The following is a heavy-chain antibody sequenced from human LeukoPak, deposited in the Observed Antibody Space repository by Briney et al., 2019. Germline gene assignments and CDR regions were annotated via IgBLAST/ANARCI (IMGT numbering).Heavy chain of an antibody. CDR1: GFTFSSYA. J-gene: IGHJ6*03. V-gene: IGHV3-23*01. Sequence: GGSLRLSCAASGFTFSSYAMSWVRQAPGKGLEWVSAISGSGGSTYYADSVKGRFTISRDNSKNTLYLQMNSLRAEDTAVYYCARANGDFTHYYYMDVWGKGTTVTVSS. CDR2: ISGSGGST. CDR3: ARANGDFTHYYYMDV. D-gene: IGHD7-27*01.